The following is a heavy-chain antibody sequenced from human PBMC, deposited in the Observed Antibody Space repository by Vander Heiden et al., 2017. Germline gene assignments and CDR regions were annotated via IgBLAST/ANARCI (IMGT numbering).Heavy chain of an antibody. Sequence: QVQLVESGGGAVQPGRSLRLSCAASGFTFCSYAMHWVRQAPGKGLEWVAVISYDGSNKYYADSVKGRFTISRDNSKNTLYLQMNSLRAEDTAVYYCARDTDSGRGKSDAFDIWGQGTMVTVS. CDR3: ARDTDSGRGKSDAFDI. J-gene: IGHJ3*02. D-gene: IGHD1-26*01. CDR1: GFTFCSYA. CDR2: ISYDGSNK. V-gene: IGHV3-30-3*01.